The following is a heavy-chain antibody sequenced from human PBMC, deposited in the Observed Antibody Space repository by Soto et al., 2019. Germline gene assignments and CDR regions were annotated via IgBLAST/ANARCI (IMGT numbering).Heavy chain of an antibody. J-gene: IGHJ4*02. Sequence: SETLSLTCTVSGGSISSYYWSWIRQPPGKGLEWIGYIYYSGSTNYSPSPKSRVTISVDTSKNQFSLKLTSVTAADTAVYYCAREGAGGYDPCDYWGQGTLVTVSS. V-gene: IGHV4-59*01. CDR2: IYYSGST. CDR3: AREGAGGYDPCDY. CDR1: GGSISSYY. D-gene: IGHD5-12*01.